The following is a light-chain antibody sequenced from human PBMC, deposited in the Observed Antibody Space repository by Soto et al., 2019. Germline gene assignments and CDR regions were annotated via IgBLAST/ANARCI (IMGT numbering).Light chain of an antibody. Sequence: EIVLRQSPGTLSLSPGERATLSCRASQSVASAYLAWYQHTPGQAPRLLIYGASSRATGIPDRFSGSGSGTDFTLTISSLEPEDFAVYYCQQYQSSRWTFGQGTKVEAK. CDR2: GAS. J-gene: IGKJ1*01. CDR1: QSVASAY. V-gene: IGKV3-20*01. CDR3: QQYQSSRWT.